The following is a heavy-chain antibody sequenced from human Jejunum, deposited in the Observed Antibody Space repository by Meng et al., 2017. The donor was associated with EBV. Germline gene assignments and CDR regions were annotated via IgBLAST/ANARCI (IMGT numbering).Heavy chain of an antibody. Sequence: LPQDPGPARLNPLQTLSLPFAVSGDPLFNGGHYWTWIRQPPGKGREWIGYIFYTGNTYYNPFLKSRVTISLDISKNQFSLNLTSVTAADTAVYYCARDTNGDYGWVDPWGQGTLVTVSS. J-gene: IGHJ5*02. CDR2: IFYTGNT. CDR3: ARDTNGDYGWVDP. V-gene: IGHV4-30-4*01. D-gene: IGHD4-17*01. CDR1: GDPLFNGGHY.